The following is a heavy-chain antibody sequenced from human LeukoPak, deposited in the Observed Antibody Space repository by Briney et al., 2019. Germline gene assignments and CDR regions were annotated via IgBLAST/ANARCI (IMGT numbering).Heavy chain of an antibody. V-gene: IGHV3-21*01. D-gene: IGHD6-6*01. Sequence: GGSLRLSCATSGFTFSSSAMTWVRQAPGKGLEWVSSISSSSSYIYYADSVKGRFTISRDNAKNSLYLQMNSLRAEDTAVYYCARDATLYIAARGYFDYWGQGTLVTVSS. CDR1: GFTFSSSA. CDR3: ARDATLYIAARGYFDY. CDR2: ISSSSSYI. J-gene: IGHJ4*02.